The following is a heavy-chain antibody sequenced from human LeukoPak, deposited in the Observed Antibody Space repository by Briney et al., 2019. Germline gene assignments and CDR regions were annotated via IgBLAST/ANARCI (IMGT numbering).Heavy chain of an antibody. CDR1: GYTFTSYY. Sequence: ASVKVSCKASGYTFTSYYMHWVRQAPGQGLEWMGIINPSGGSTSYAQKFQGRVTMTRDTSTSTVYMELSSLRSEDTAVHYCARDSPVVPAAIFYYYYGMDVWGQGTTVTVSS. J-gene: IGHJ6*02. V-gene: IGHV1-46*01. D-gene: IGHD2-2*01. CDR3: ARDSPVVPAAIFYYYYGMDV. CDR2: INPSGGST.